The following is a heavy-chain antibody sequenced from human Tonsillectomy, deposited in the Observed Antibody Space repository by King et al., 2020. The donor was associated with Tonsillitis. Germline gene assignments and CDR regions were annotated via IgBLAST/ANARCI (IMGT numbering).Heavy chain of an antibody. Sequence: QLQESGPGLVKPSETLSLTCTVSGASISSYYWSWLRQPPGKGLEWIGYIYNSGSTDYKSSLKSRVTISLNTSKNQFSLKLTSVTAADTAVYYCTRGARGYGGNALYCGQGALVTVSS. CDR1: GASISSYY. CDR2: IYNSGST. D-gene: IGHD4-23*01. CDR3: TRGARGYGGNALY. V-gene: IGHV4-59*01. J-gene: IGHJ4*02.